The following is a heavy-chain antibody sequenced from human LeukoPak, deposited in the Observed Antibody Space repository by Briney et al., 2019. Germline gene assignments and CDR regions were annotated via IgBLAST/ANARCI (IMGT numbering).Heavy chain of an antibody. D-gene: IGHD3-10*01. J-gene: IGHJ4*02. CDR1: GFTFSSYA. CDR2: ISGSRGST. Sequence: GGSLRLSCAASGFTFSSYAMSWVRQAPGKGLEWVSAISGSRGSTYYADSVKGRFTISRDNSKNTLYLQMNSLRAEDTAVYYCAKAGVRGVIVDYWGQGTLVTVSS. V-gene: IGHV3-23*01. CDR3: AKAGVRGVIVDY.